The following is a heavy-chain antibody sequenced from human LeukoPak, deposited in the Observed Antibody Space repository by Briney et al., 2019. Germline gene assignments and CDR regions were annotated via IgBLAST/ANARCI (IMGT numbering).Heavy chain of an antibody. J-gene: IGHJ3*02. CDR1: GGSISSGSYY. CDR2: IYTSGST. D-gene: IGHD3-10*01. V-gene: IGHV4-61*02. Sequence: SETLSLTCTVSGGSISSGSYYWSWIRQPAGKGLEWIGRIYTSGSTNYNPSLKSRVTISVDTSKNQVSLKLDSVTAADTAVYYCSRGGFYGSGVDAFDIWGQGTMVTVSS. CDR3: SRGGFYGSGVDAFDI.